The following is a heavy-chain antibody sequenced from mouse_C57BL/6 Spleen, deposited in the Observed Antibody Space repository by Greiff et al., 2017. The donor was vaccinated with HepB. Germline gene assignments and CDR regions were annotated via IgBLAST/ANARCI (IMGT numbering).Heavy chain of an antibody. D-gene: IGHD1-1*01. Sequence: EVKLMESGGGLVKPGGSLKLSCAASGFTFSDYGMHWVRQAPEKGLEWVAYISSSSSTIYYADTVKGRFTISRDNAKNTLFLQMTSLRSEDTAMYYCAGYYGSSYPFYYWGQGTTLTVSS. CDR1: GFTFSDYG. CDR3: AGYYGSSYPFYY. V-gene: IGHV5-17*01. CDR2: ISSSSSTI. J-gene: IGHJ2*01.